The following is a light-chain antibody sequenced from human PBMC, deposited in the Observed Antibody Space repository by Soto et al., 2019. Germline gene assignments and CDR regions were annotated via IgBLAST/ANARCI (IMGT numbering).Light chain of an antibody. CDR1: QGISGY. J-gene: IGKJ1*01. Sequence: DIQLTQSPSFLSASEGDRVTITCRASQGISGYLAWYQQKPGRAPELLIYGASTLQSGVPSRFSGSGSGTEFTLTITSLQPEDFAIYFCQQLNTYPWTFGQGTKVEIK. CDR3: QQLNTYPWT. V-gene: IGKV1-9*01. CDR2: GAS.